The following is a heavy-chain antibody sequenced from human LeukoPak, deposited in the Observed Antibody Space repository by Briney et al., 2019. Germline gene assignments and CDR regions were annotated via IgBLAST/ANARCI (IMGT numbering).Heavy chain of an antibody. Sequence: PGRSLRLSCAASGLTFSTHGMHWVRQAPGEGLEWVAVMWFDGSNKYYADSVKGRFTISRDDSKNTLYLQMNSLRAEDTAVYYCARNSGSYSYYYYGLDVWGQGTTVTVSS. CDR3: ARNSGSYSYYYYGLDV. CDR1: GLTFSTHG. D-gene: IGHD1-26*01. CDR2: MWFDGSNK. V-gene: IGHV3-33*03. J-gene: IGHJ6*02.